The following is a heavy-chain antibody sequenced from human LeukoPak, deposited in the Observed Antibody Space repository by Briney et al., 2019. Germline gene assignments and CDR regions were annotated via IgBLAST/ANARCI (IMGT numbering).Heavy chain of an antibody. D-gene: IGHD6-13*01. CDR2: IYHSGST. CDR1: GYSISSGYY. V-gene: IGHV4-38-2*02. J-gene: IGHJ4*02. CDR3: ARELAAAGMFDY. Sequence: SETLSLTCAVSGYSISSGYYWGWIRQPPGKGLEWIGSIYHSGSTYYNPSLKSRVTISVDTSKSQFSLKLSSVTAADTAVYYCARELAAAGMFDYWGQGTLVTVSS.